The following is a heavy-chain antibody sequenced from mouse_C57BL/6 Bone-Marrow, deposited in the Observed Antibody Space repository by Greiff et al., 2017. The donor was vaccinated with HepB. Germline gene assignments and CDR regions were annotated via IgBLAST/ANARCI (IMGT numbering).Heavy chain of an antibody. J-gene: IGHJ1*03. Sequence: EVKLMESGPGLVKPSQSLSLTCSVTGYSITSGYYWNWIRQFPGNKLEWMGYISYDGSNNYNPSLKNRISITRDTSKNQFFLKLNSVTTEDTATYYCARSYYYGSSLWYFDVWGTGTTVTVSS. CDR3: ARSYYYGSSLWYFDV. D-gene: IGHD1-1*01. V-gene: IGHV3-6*01. CDR2: ISYDGSN. CDR1: GYSITSGYY.